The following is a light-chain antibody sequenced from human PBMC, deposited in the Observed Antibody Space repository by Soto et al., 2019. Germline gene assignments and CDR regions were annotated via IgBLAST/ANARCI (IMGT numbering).Light chain of an antibody. CDR2: DAS. J-gene: IGKJ5*01. CDR1: EGISNY. Sequence: DIQLTQSPSFLSASVGDRVTITCRASEGISNYLDWYQQKPGKAPKLLIYDASDLETGVPSRFSGSGSGTGFTFTISSLQPEDFATYYCQQYESLPLTFGQGTRLEIK. V-gene: IGKV1-33*01. CDR3: QQYESLPLT.